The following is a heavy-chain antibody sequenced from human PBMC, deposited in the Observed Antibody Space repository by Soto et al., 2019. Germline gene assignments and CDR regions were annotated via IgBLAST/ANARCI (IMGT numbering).Heavy chain of an antibody. CDR3: AKVSQPGNVLRFLEWLLDYYGMDV. Sequence: LRLSCAASGFTFSSYAMSWVRQAPGKGLEWVSAISGSGGSTYYADSVKGRFTISRDNSKNTLYLQMNSLRAEDTAVYYCAKVSQPGNVLRFLEWLLDYYGMDVWGQGTTVTVSS. CDR1: GFTFSSYA. V-gene: IGHV3-23*01. CDR2: ISGSGGST. D-gene: IGHD3-3*01. J-gene: IGHJ6*02.